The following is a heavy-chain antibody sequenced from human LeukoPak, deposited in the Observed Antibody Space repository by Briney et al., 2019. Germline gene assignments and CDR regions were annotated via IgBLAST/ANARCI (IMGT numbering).Heavy chain of an antibody. D-gene: IGHD3-9*01. CDR3: AKILVPPRLVYDILTGYYLGLDY. V-gene: IGHV3-23*01. J-gene: IGHJ4*02. Sequence: GGSLRLSCAASGFTFSSYAMSWVRQAPGKGLEWVSAISGSGGSTYYADSVKGRFTISRDNSKNTLYLQMNSLRAEDTAVYYCAKILVPPRLVYDILTGYYLGLDYWGQGTLVTVSS. CDR2: ISGSGGST. CDR1: GFTFSSYA.